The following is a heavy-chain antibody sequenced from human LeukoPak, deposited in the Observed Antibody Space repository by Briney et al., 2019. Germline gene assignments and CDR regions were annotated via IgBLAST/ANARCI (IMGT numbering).Heavy chain of an antibody. D-gene: IGHD4-17*01. Sequence: SETLSLTCAVYGGSFSGYYWSWIRQPPRKGLQWIGEINHSGSTNYNPSLTSRVTISVDTSKNQFSLKLSSVTAADTAVYYCARTTTPTTVTPNAFDIWGQGTMVTVSS. V-gene: IGHV4-34*01. CDR2: INHSGST. CDR1: GGSFSGYY. J-gene: IGHJ3*02. CDR3: ARTTTPTTVTPNAFDI.